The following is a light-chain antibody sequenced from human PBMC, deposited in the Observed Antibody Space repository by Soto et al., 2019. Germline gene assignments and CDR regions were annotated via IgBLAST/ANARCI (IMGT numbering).Light chain of an antibody. J-gene: IGKJ4*01. CDR1: QSISMSD. Sequence: EIVLTQSPGTVSLSPGESATLSCRASQSISMSDLAWYQHRPGQSPRLLIYATSSRATGIPDRFTGGGAGTGFTLTISRLEPEDSAVYYCQQYGSSPTFGGGTKVDI. CDR2: ATS. V-gene: IGKV3-20*01. CDR3: QQYGSSPT.